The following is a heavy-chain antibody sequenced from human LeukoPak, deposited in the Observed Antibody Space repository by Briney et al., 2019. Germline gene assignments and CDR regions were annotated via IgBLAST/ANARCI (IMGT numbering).Heavy chain of an antibody. CDR1: GFTFSSYA. Sequence: GGSLRLSCAASGFTFSSYAMSWVRQAPGKGLDWVSAISGSGGSTYYADSVKGRFTISRDNSKNTLYLQMNSLRPEDTAVYYCAKDRRHSAASGYYSHVGFDIWGQGTMVSVSS. D-gene: IGHD3-22*01. CDR3: AKDRRHSAASGYYSHVGFDI. J-gene: IGHJ3*02. V-gene: IGHV3-23*01. CDR2: ISGSGGST.